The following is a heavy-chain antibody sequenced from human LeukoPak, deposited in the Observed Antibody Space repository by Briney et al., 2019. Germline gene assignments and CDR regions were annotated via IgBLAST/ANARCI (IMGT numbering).Heavy chain of an antibody. D-gene: IGHD3-9*01. V-gene: IGHV3-23*01. Sequence: GGSLRLSCAVSGFTFANYAMTWVRQAPGKGLQWVSSINDGGGIVYYADSVKGRFTISRDNSKNTLYLEMNSLRAEDTARYFCAEDPILTGFYNDGRWGQGTLVIVSS. CDR3: AEDPILTGFYNDGR. CDR1: GFTFANYA. J-gene: IGHJ4*02. CDR2: INDGGGIV.